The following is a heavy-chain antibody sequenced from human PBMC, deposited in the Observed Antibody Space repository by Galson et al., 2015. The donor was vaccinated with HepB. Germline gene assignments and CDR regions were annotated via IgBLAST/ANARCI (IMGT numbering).Heavy chain of an antibody. CDR2: IYSSGST. CDR1: GGSISSRGYY. J-gene: IGHJ4*02. CDR3: ARRAPRGYSIGWHLDY. Sequence: SETLSPTCTVPGGSISSRGYYWSWIRQPPGKGLEWIGHIYSSGSTTYNPPLKSGVTIPVDTSKNQFSLKLTPVTAADPAVYYCARRAPRGYSIGWHLDYWGQGTLVTVSS. V-gene: IGHV4-61*05. D-gene: IGHD6-25*01.